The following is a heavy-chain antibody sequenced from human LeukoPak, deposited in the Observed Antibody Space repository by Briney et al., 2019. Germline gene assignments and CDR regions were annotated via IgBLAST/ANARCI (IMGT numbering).Heavy chain of an antibody. Sequence: SETLSLTCAVYGGSFSGYYWSWIRQPPGKGLEWIGEINHSGSTNYNPSLKSRVTISVDTSKNQFSLKLSSVTAADTAEYYCVRDLTPPYYYGSGSYLDYWGQGTLVTVSS. CDR1: GGSFSGYY. V-gene: IGHV4-34*01. J-gene: IGHJ4*02. CDR3: VRDLTPPYYYGSGSYLDY. D-gene: IGHD3-10*01. CDR2: INHSGST.